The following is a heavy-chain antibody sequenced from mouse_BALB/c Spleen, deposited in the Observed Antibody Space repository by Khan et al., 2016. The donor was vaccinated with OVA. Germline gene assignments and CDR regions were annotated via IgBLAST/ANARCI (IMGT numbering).Heavy chain of an antibody. CDR3: AIRNCFGYTFAY. CDR1: GYTFSDYY. D-gene: IGHD1-2*01. CDR2: ISPGSGDT. V-gene: IGHV1-77*01. Sequence: QVQLQQSGAELARPGASVKLSCKASGYTFSDYYINWVKQRTGQGLEWIGEISPGSGDTYYNEKFKGKATLTADKSSSTAYMQLSSLTSEDSAVYFCAIRNCFGYTFAYWGQGTLVTVSA. J-gene: IGHJ3*01.